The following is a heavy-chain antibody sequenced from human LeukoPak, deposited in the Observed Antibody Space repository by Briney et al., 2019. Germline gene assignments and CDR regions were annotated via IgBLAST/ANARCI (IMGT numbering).Heavy chain of an antibody. J-gene: IGHJ5*02. CDR3: ASGRGSTAVPGMWFDP. Sequence: SVKVSCKASGGTFSSYTISWVRQAPGQGLEWMGRIIPILGIANYAQRFQGRVTITADKSTSTAYMELSSLRSEDTAVYYCASGRGSTAVPGMWFDPWGQGTMVTVSS. CDR2: IIPILGIA. V-gene: IGHV1-69*02. CDR1: GGTFSSYT. D-gene: IGHD2-2*01.